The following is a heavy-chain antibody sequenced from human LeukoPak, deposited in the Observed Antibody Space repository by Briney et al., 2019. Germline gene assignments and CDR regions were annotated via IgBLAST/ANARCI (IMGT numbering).Heavy chain of an antibody. D-gene: IGHD3-9*01. J-gene: IGHJ5*02. Sequence: SSVKVSCKASGGTFSSYAISWVRQAPGQGLEWMGRIIPILGIANYAQKFQGRVTITADKSTSTAYMELRSLRSEDTAVYYCARGYYDIAPWGQGTLVTVSS. CDR2: IIPILGIA. CDR3: ARGYYDIAP. CDR1: GGTFSSYA. V-gene: IGHV1-69*04.